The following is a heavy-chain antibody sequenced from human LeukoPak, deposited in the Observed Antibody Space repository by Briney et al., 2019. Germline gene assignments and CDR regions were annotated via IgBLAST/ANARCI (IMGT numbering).Heavy chain of an antibody. CDR3: ARDFGYSSTPRHYYYYSMDV. Sequence: GGSLRLSCAASGFTFSSYSMNWVRQAPGKGLEWVSSISSSSSYIYYADSVKGRFTISRDNAKNSLYLQMNSLRAEDTAVYYCARDFGYSSTPRHYYYYSMDVWGQGTTVTVSS. CDR1: GFTFSSYS. D-gene: IGHD6-13*01. V-gene: IGHV3-21*01. J-gene: IGHJ6*02. CDR2: ISSSSSYI.